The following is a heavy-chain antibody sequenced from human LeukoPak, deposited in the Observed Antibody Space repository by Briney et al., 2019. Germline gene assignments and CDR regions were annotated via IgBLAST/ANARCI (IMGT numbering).Heavy chain of an antibody. J-gene: IGHJ4*02. CDR3: AKGDWSSSDFDY. Sequence: GGSLRLSCAASGFTFSSYVMSWVRQAPGKGLEWVSAISGSGGSTYYADSVKGRFTISRDNSKNTLYLQMNSLRAEDTAEYYCAKGDWSSSDFDYWGQGTLVTVSS. CDR1: GFTFSSYV. CDR2: ISGSGGST. V-gene: IGHV3-23*01. D-gene: IGHD6-6*01.